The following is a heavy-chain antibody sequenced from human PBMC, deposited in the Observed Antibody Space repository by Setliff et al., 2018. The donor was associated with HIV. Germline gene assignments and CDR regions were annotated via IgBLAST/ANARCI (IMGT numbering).Heavy chain of an antibody. V-gene: IGHV1-18*04. CDR1: GYTFTGNY. CDR3: ARGGGYCGGDCYPTQDAFDI. CDR2: ISTYNGNT. J-gene: IGHJ3*02. Sequence: ASVKVSCKASGYTFTGNYIHWVRQAPGQGLEWMGWISTYNGNTNYAQKFQGRVTMTTVTSTSTAYMELSSLRSEDTAVYYCARGGGYCGGDCYPTQDAFDIWGQGTMVTVSS. D-gene: IGHD2-21*02.